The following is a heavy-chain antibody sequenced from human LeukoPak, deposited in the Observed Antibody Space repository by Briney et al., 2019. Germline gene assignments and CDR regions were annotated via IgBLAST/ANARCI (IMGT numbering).Heavy chain of an antibody. V-gene: IGHV3-23*01. CDR1: GFTFSTYA. D-gene: IGHD5-12*01. J-gene: IGHJ4*02. CDR3: AKDRHDSGYDGGCIFDY. Sequence: GGSLRLSCAASGFTFSTYAMSWVRQAPGKGLEWVSAISDSGGTTYYADSVKGRFTISRDNSKNTLYLQMNSLRAEDTAVYYCAKDRHDSGYDGGCIFDYWGQGTLVSVSS. CDR2: ISDSGGTT.